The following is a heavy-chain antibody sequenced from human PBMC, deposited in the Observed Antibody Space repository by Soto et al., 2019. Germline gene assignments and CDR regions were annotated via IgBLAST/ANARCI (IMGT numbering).Heavy chain of an antibody. D-gene: IGHD6-19*01. Sequence: QVQLVESGGGVVQPGRSLRLSCAASGFSFSSYGMHWVRQAPGKGLEWVAVISYDGSNKYYADSVKGRFTISRDNYKNTLYRKMNSLRAEDTAVYYCAKGSASSGWPPSSRTSYYFYGMDVWGQGTTVTVSS. CDR1: GFSFSSYG. CDR2: ISYDGSNK. CDR3: AKGSASSGWPPSSRTSYYFYGMDV. V-gene: IGHV3-30*18. J-gene: IGHJ6*02.